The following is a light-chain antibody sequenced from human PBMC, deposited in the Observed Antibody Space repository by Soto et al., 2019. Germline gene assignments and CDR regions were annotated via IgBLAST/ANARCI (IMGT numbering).Light chain of an antibody. Sequence: QSALTQPASVSGSPGQSITISCTGTSSDVGSYNLVSWYQQHPGKAPKLMIYDVSKRPSGVSNRFSGSKSGNTASPTISGLRAEDEADYYCCSYAGSSTLMFGGGTQLTVL. J-gene: IGLJ7*01. CDR2: DVS. V-gene: IGLV2-23*02. CDR3: CSYAGSSTLM. CDR1: SSDVGSYNL.